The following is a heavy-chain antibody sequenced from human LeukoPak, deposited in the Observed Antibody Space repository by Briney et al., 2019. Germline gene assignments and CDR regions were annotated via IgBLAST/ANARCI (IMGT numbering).Heavy chain of an antibody. J-gene: IGHJ3*02. D-gene: IGHD3-10*01. Sequence: SETLSLTCAGSGVAINTNYWWTWVRQTPGKGLEWIGEVYHEGSTNYNPSLKSRVTISVDTSKIQFSLKLSSVTAADTAVYYCARSSYYYAADALDIWGQGTMVTVSS. CDR1: GVAINTNYW. CDR2: VYHEGST. V-gene: IGHV4-4*02. CDR3: ARSSYYYAADALDI.